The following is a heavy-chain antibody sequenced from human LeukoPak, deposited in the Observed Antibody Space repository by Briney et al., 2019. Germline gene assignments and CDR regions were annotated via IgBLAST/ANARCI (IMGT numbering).Heavy chain of an antibody. Sequence: PSETLSLTCTVSGGSISSSSYYWGWIRQPPGKGLEWIGSIYYSGSTYYNPSLKSRVTISVDTSKNQFSLKLSSVTAADTAVYYCARDNTRQNWFDPWGQGTLVTVSS. CDR1: GGSISSSSYY. CDR3: ARDNTRQNWFDP. CDR2: IYYSGST. J-gene: IGHJ5*02. V-gene: IGHV4-39*07.